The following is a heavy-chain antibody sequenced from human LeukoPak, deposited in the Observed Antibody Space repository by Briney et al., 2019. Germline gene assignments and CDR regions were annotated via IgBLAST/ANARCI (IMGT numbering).Heavy chain of an antibody. V-gene: IGHV4-61*02. CDR3: AREPLRRDYDFWSGYYTTEFDY. CDR1: GGSISSGSYY. D-gene: IGHD3-3*01. Sequence: PSETLSLTCTVSGGSISSGSYYWSWIRQPAGKGLEWIGRIYTSRSTNYNPSLKSRVTISVDTSKNQFSLKLSSVTAADTAVYYCAREPLRRDYDFWSGYYTTEFDYWGQGTLVTVSS. J-gene: IGHJ4*02. CDR2: IYTSRST.